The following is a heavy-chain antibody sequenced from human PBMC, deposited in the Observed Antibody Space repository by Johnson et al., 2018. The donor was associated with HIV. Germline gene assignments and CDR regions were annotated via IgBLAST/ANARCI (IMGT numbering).Heavy chain of an antibody. D-gene: IGHD3-22*01. CDR2: IWYDGSNK. Sequence: QVHLVESGGGVVQPGRSLRLSCAASGFTFSNYGMHWVRQAPGKGLEWVAVIWYDGSNKYYADSVKGRFTISRDNSKNTLYLQMNSLRDEDTAVYYCAKLFLTTDAVDIWGQGTMVTVSS. CDR1: GFTFSNYG. CDR3: AKLFLTTDAVDI. J-gene: IGHJ3*02. V-gene: IGHV3-33*06.